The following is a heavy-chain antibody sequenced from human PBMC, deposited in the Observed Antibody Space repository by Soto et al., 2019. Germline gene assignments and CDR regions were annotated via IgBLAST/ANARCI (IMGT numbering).Heavy chain of an antibody. V-gene: IGHV1-18*01. J-gene: IGHJ4*02. Sequence: ASVKVSCKASGYTFTNFGISWLRQAPGQVLECMVWISAYNGDANDXXNFQGRVXXTADASRSTADMELRSLRSDDTAVYYFARGGTPIDYXXQ. CDR1: GYTFTNFG. CDR2: ISAYNGDA. CDR3: ARGGTPIDY. D-gene: IGHD3-16*01.